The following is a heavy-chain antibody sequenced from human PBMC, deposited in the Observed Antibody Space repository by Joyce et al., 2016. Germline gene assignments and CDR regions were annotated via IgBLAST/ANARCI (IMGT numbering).Heavy chain of an antibody. CDR1: GYTFTDYY. CDR3: ARATKPVMVVGFPEF. J-gene: IGHJ4*02. V-gene: IGHV1-2*02. CDR2: INPNSGGT. D-gene: IGHD1-26*01. Sequence: QVQLVQSGAEVQKPGASVKVSCKASGYTFTDYYRHWVRQAPGQGLEWMGLINPNSGGTNYAQNFQGRVNMTGDTSISTVYMELHRLRSDDTAVYYCARATKPVMVVGFPEFWGQGTLVTVSS.